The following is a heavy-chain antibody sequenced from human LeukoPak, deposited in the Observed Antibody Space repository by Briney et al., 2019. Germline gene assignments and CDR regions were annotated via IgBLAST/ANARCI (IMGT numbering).Heavy chain of an antibody. V-gene: IGHV3-48*02. CDR3: ARYVAYCGGDCPRFDY. CDR1: GFTFSSYS. Sequence: GGSLRLSCASSGFTFSSYSMNWVRQAPGKGLEWVSYISSRSSTIYYADSVKGRFTISRDNAKNSLYLQMNSLRDEDTAVYYCARYVAYCGGDCPRFDYWGQGSLVTVSS. J-gene: IGHJ4*02. CDR2: ISSRSSTI. D-gene: IGHD2-21*02.